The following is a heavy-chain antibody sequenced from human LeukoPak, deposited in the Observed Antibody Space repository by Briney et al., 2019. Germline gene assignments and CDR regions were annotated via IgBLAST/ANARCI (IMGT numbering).Heavy chain of an antibody. CDR1: GGTFSSYA. CDR3: AKVLGGYREPRSFDY. V-gene: IGHV1-69*13. Sequence: ASVKVSCKASGGTFSSYAISWVRQAPGQGLEWMGGIIPIFGTANYAQKFQGRVTITADESTSTAYMELSSLRSEDTAVYYCAKVLGGYREPRSFDYWGQGTLVTVSS. CDR2: IIPIFGTA. J-gene: IGHJ4*02. D-gene: IGHD3-16*02.